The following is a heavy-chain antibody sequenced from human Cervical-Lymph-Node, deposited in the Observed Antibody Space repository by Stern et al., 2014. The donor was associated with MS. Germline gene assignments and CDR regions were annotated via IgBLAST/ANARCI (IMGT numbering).Heavy chain of an antibody. V-gene: IGHV3-33*05. Sequence: VQLVESGAGVVQPGGSLSLSCAASGFPFSAPALHWVRQAPGKGLEWVALISSDGSNKWYAESVKGRFTIARDRSRNTMLLQMNTLRLEDAAVYDCARDGPNYDHNGRGDAFDVWGQGAMVTVSP. D-gene: IGHD3-22*01. CDR2: ISSDGSNK. CDR3: ARDGPNYDHNGRGDAFDV. CDR1: GFPFSAPA. J-gene: IGHJ3*01.